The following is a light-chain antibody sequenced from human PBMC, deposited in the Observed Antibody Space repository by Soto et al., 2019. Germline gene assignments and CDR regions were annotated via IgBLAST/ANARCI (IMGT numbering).Light chain of an antibody. CDR3: QQRRT. CDR2: AAS. CDR1: QSISSY. J-gene: IGKJ1*01. V-gene: IGKV1-39*01. Sequence: EIQMTQSPSSLSASIGDRVTITCRASQSISSYLNWYQQKPGKAPKLLIYAASSLQSGVPSRFSGSGSGTDFTLTISSLQPEDFATYYCQQRRTFGQGTKVDI.